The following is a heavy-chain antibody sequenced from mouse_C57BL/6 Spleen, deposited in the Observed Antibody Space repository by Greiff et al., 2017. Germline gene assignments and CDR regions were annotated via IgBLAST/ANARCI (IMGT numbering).Heavy chain of an antibody. Sequence: VQLQQSGAELVRPGASVKLSCKASGYTFTDYYINWVKQRPGQGLEWIARIYPGSGNTYYNEKFKGKATLTAEKSSSTAYMQLSSLTSEDSAVSFCARRGSTTVVAHWYFDVWGTGTTVTVSS. CDR2: IYPGSGNT. J-gene: IGHJ1*03. CDR3: ARRGSTTVVAHWYFDV. CDR1: GYTFTDYY. D-gene: IGHD1-1*01. V-gene: IGHV1-76*01.